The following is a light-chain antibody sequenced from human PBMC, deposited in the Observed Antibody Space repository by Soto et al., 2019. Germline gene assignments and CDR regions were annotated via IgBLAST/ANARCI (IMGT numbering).Light chain of an antibody. V-gene: IGKV1-39*01. CDR2: AAS. Sequence: DIQMTQSPSSLSASVGDRVTITCRASQSISSYLNWYQQKPGKAPKLLIYAASSLQSGVPSRFSGSGSGTDFTLTISSLQPEDFATNYCQQSYSTPPATFGQGTKVDIK. CDR1: QSISSY. CDR3: QQSYSTPPAT. J-gene: IGKJ1*01.